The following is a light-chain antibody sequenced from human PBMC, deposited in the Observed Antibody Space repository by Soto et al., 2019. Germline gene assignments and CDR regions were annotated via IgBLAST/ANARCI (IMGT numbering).Light chain of an antibody. CDR1: QSVSNNY. CDR2: GAS. V-gene: IGKV3-20*01. J-gene: IGKJ5*01. Sequence: EIVLTQSPGTLSLSPGERATLSCRASQSVSNNYLAWYQQKPGQPPRPLIYGASSRATGIPDRFSGSGSGTDFTLTISRLEPEDFAVFYCQHYDSLPITFGQGTRLEIK. CDR3: QHYDSLPIT.